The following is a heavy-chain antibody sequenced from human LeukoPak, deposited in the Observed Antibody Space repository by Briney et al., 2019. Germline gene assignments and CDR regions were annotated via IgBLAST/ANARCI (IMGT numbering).Heavy chain of an antibody. V-gene: IGHV4-4*07. CDR1: GGSISSYY. CDR3: ATIAAAGTAEYFQH. Sequence: PSETLSLTCTVSGGSISSYYWSWIRQPAGKGLEWIGRIYTSGSTNYNPSLKSRVTMSVDTSKNQFSLKLSSVTAADTAVYYCATIAAAGTAEYFQHWGQGTLVTVSS. J-gene: IGHJ1*01. CDR2: IYTSGST. D-gene: IGHD6-13*01.